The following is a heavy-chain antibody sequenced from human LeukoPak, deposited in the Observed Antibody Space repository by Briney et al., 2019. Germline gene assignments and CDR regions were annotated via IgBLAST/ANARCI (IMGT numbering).Heavy chain of an antibody. J-gene: IGHJ6*03. D-gene: IGHD3-10*01. V-gene: IGHV3-30*02. CDR1: GFTFSSYV. Sequence: GGSLRLSCAASGFTFSSYVMHWVRQAPGKGLEWVAFIRYDGSNKYYADSVKGRFTISRDNARNSLHLQMNSLRAEDTAVYYCARDLYHISIGSGTETYYMDVWGKGTTATVSS. CDR2: IRYDGSNK. CDR3: ARDLYHISIGSGTETYYMDV.